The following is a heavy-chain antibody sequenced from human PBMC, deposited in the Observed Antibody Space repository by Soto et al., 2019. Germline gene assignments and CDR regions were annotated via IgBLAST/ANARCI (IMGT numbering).Heavy chain of an antibody. CDR1: GFTFSNYA. V-gene: IGHV3-23*01. CDR3: AKGGGSDPFDY. D-gene: IGHD1-26*01. Sequence: EAQLLESGGGLVQPGGSLRLSCAASGFTFSNYAMSWVRQAPGRGLEWVSAISGSGGSTYFADSVKGRFTISRDNSQTAVVLKMSSLRAEDTAVYYGAKGGGSDPFDYWGQGTLVTVSS. CDR2: ISGSGGST. J-gene: IGHJ4*02.